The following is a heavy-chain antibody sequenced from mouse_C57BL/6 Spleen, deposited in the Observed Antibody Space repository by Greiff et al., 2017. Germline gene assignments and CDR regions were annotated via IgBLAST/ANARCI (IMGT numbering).Heavy chain of an antibody. CDR1: GFTFSSYG. V-gene: IGHV5-6*01. CDR2: ISSGGSYT. D-gene: IGHD4-1*01. J-gene: IGHJ2*01. CDR3: ARQGTGSFDY. Sequence: EVQLQESGGDLVKPGGSLKLSCAASGFTFSSYGMSWVRQTPDKRLEWVATISSGGSYTYYPDSVKGRFTISRDKAKNTLYLQMSSLKSEDTAMYYCARQGTGSFDYWGQGTTLTVSS.